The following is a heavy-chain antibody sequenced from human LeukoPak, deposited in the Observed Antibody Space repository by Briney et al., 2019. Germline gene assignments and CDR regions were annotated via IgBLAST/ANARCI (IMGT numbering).Heavy chain of an antibody. CDR1: GYTFTSYG. V-gene: IGHV1-18*01. Sequence: ASVKVSCKASGYTFTSYGISWVRQAPGQGLEWMGWISAYNGNTNYAQKLQGRVTMTTDTSTSTTYMELRSLRSDDTAVYYCARDALTSSGWSYYGMDVWGQGTTVTVSS. CDR3: ARDALTSSGWSYYGMDV. J-gene: IGHJ6*02. CDR2: ISAYNGNT. D-gene: IGHD6-19*01.